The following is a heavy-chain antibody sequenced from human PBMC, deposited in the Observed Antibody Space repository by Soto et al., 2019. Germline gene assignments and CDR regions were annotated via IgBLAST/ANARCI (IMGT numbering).Heavy chain of an antibody. J-gene: IGHJ5*02. CDR2: IDSSGEK. CDR1: GLSITDSEMG. CDR3: ARRHLAVAVSPWFDP. D-gene: IGHD6-19*01. Sequence: QVTLKESGPVLVKPTETLTLRCTVSGLSITDSEMGVSCIRQPPGQPLEWLAHIDSSGEKSYRTFLKSRLAISKDTSKSQIVRTMTNMDPADTATYYCARRHLAVAVSPWFDPWGQGIPVTVAA. V-gene: IGHV2-26*01.